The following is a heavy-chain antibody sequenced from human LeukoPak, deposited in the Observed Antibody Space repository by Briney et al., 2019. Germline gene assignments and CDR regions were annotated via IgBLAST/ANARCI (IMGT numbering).Heavy chain of an antibody. Sequence: GGSLRLSCTASGFTLGGHDMHWVRQTTGDGLEWVAAVSAGHHAFYAGSVKGRFTVSRGDAKNSLYLQMNSLRAGDTAVCYCVREARGYHYTYFDYWGQGSLVTVSS. V-gene: IGHV3-13*01. J-gene: IGHJ4*02. CDR3: VREARGYHYTYFDY. CDR2: VSAGHHA. D-gene: IGHD5-18*01. CDR1: GFTLGGHD.